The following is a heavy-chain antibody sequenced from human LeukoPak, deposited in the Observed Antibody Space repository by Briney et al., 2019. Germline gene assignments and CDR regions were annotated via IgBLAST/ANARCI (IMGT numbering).Heavy chain of an antibody. J-gene: IGHJ4*02. V-gene: IGHV4-34*01. D-gene: IGHD2-2*02. CDR2: INHSGST. Sequence: SETLSLTCAVYGGSFSGYYWSWIRQPPGKGLEWIGEINHSGSTNYNPSLKSRATISVDTSKNQFSLKLSSVTAADTAVYYCAREGPIYDYWGQGTLVTVSS. CDR3: AREGPIYDY. CDR1: GGSFSGYY.